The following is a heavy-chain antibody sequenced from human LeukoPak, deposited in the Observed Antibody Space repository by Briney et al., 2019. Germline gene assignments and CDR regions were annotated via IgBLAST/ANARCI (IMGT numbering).Heavy chain of an antibody. D-gene: IGHD5-24*01. CDR3: AREVTRWLQPPGY. CDR2: INPNSGGT. V-gene: IGHV1-2*02. Sequence: GASVKVSCKASGYTFTGYYMHWVRQAPGQGLEWMGWINPNSGGTNYAQKFQGRVTMTRDTSISTAYMELSRLRSDDTAVYYCAREVTRWLQPPGYWGQGTLVTVSS. J-gene: IGHJ4*02. CDR1: GYTFTGYY.